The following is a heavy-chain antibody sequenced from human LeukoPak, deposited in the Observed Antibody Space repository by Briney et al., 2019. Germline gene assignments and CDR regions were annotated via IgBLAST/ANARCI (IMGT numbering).Heavy chain of an antibody. Sequence: ASVKVSCKASGGTFSRYVISWVRQAPGQGLEWMGGIIPIFGTANYAQKFQGRVTMTRDTSTSTVYMELSSLRSEDTAVYYCARDVRYDQPDYGGNHDAFDIWGQGTMVTVSS. CDR1: GGTFSRYV. CDR3: ARDVRYDQPDYGGNHDAFDI. V-gene: IGHV1-69*05. CDR2: IIPIFGTA. J-gene: IGHJ3*02. D-gene: IGHD4-23*01.